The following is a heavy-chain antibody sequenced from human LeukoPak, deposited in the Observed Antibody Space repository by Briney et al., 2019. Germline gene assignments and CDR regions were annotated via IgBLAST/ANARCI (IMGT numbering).Heavy chain of an antibody. CDR3: AKEPLSKVAAGRPFDY. Sequence: PGGSLRLSCAASGFTFSSYAMSWVRQAPGKGLEWVSVISGSGGSTYYADSVKGRFTISRDNSKNTLYLQMNSLRAEDTAVYYCAKEPLSKVAAGRPFDYWGQGTLVTVSS. J-gene: IGHJ4*02. D-gene: IGHD6-13*01. CDR1: GFTFSSYA. V-gene: IGHV3-23*01. CDR2: ISGSGGST.